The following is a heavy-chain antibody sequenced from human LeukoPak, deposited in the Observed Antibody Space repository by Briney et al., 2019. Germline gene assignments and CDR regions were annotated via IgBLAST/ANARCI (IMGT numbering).Heavy chain of an antibody. Sequence: PGGSLRLSCAASGFTFSSYSMNWVRQAPGKGLEWVSSISSSSYIYYADSVKGRFTISRDNAKNSLYLQMNSLRAEDTAVYYCARDLSNYYYYYYMDVWGKGTTVTVSS. CDR1: GFTFSSYS. J-gene: IGHJ6*03. V-gene: IGHV3-21*01. CDR2: ISSSSYI. CDR3: ARDLSNYYYYYYMDV.